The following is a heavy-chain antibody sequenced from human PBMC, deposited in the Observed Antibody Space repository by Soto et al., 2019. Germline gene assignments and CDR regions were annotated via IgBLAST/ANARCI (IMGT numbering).Heavy chain of an antibody. V-gene: IGHV1-3*05. CDR2: INPANGNT. J-gene: IGHJ4*02. D-gene: IGHD3-16*02. CDR1: GYTFTAYA. Sequence: QVQLAQSGAEERKPGASVKVSCEATGYTFTAYAMHWVRQATGQRLEWMGWINPANGNTKYSQKFQGRLTITSDTSANTVYMELNSVTSEDTAMYYCTRSAISPYGGLIGPLDYWGQGNLVTVSS. CDR3: TRSAISPYGGLIGPLDY.